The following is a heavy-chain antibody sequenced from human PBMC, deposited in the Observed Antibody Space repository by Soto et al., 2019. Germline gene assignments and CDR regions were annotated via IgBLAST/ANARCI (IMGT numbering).Heavy chain of an antibody. CDR1: GYTFTSYA. CDR2: INAGNGNT. CDR3: ARDQERDYGDFAYGMDV. Sequence: ASVKVSCKASGYTFTSYAMHWVRQAPGQRLEWMGWINAGNGNTKYSQKFQGRVTITRDTSASTAYMELSSLRSEDTAVYYCARDQERDYGDFAYGMDVWGQGTTVTVSS. D-gene: IGHD4-17*01. V-gene: IGHV1-3*01. J-gene: IGHJ6*02.